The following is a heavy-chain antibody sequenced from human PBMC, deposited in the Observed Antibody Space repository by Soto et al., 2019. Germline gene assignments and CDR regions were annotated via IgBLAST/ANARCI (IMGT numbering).Heavy chain of an antibody. CDR3: ARDRLGDGMDV. J-gene: IGHJ6*02. V-gene: IGHV3-48*02. D-gene: IGHD2-15*01. CDR1: GFTFSTYN. Sequence: PGGSLRLSCAASGFTFSTYNMNWVRQAPGKGLEWVSHISSSSSTMYYADSVKDRFTISRDNAKNSLYLQMNSLREEDTAVYYCARDRLGDGMDVWGQGTTVTVSS. CDR2: ISSSSSTM.